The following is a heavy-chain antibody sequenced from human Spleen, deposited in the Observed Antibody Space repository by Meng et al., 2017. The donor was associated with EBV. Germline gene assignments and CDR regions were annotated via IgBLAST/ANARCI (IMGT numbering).Heavy chain of an antibody. D-gene: IGHD6-19*01. V-gene: IGHV4-61*08. CDR3: ARGHSSDWDYFFDS. Sequence: QGRPQRPGPGLVKPSDTPSLTCSVSDVSVTRGEYYWTWIRQSPGKGLEWIGYIHYGGASNYNPSLKSRVTISLDTSKNQFSLRVNAVTAADTAVYFCARGHSSDWDYFFDSWGLGTLVTVSS. CDR2: IHYGGAS. CDR1: DVSVTRGEYY. J-gene: IGHJ4*02.